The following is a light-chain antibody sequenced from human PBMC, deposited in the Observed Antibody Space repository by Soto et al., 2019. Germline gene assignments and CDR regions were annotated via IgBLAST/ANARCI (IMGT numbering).Light chain of an antibody. CDR2: DVS. J-gene: IGLJ1*01. CDR1: SSDVGGYNY. Sequence: QSVLTQPASVSGSPGQSICISCTGTSSDVGGYNYASWYQQHPGKAPKLMVYDVSDRPSGVSNRFSGSKSGNTASLTISGLQAEDEADYYCGSYTTSTAPGLFGTGTKVT. CDR3: GSYTTSTAPGL. V-gene: IGLV2-14*01.